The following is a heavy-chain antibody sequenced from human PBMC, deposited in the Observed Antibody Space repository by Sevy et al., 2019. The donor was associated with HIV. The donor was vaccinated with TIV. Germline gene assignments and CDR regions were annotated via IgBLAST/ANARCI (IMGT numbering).Heavy chain of an antibody. Sequence: ASVKVSCKVSGYILTALSMHWVRQTPGKGLEWMVTFDPEDGKTIYAQKFQGRVTMTEDTSTHTAYMELSSLRSEDTAVYDSASTRHYYESNGYYFDYWGQGTLVTVSS. CDR3: ASTRHYYESNGYYFDY. D-gene: IGHD3-22*01. CDR2: FDPEDGKT. CDR1: GYILTALS. J-gene: IGHJ4*02. V-gene: IGHV1-24*01.